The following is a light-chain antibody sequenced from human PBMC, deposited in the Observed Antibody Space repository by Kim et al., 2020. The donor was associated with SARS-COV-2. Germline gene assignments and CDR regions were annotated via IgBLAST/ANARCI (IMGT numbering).Light chain of an antibody. CDR3: AAWDGSLSGWV. J-gene: IGLJ3*02. V-gene: IGLV1-47*01. Sequence: ELTQPPSASGTPGQRVTISCSGSSSNIGSNYVYWYQQLPGTAPKLLIYRNNQRPSGVPDRFSGSKSGTSASLAISGLRSEDEADYYCAAWDGSLSGWVFGGGTQLTVL. CDR1: SSNIGSNY. CDR2: RNN.